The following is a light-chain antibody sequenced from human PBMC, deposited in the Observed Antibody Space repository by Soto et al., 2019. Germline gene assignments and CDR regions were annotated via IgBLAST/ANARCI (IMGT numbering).Light chain of an antibody. J-gene: IGLJ3*02. V-gene: IGLV4-69*01. Sequence: QLVLTQPPSASASLGASVKLTRTLSSGHNSYAIAWHQQQPEKGPRYLMKLNSDGSHSKGDGIPDRFSGSSSGAERYLTISSIQSEDEAHYYCQTWSTDIRVFGGGTKLTVL. CDR2: LNSDGSH. CDR1: SGHNSYA. CDR3: QTWSTDIRV.